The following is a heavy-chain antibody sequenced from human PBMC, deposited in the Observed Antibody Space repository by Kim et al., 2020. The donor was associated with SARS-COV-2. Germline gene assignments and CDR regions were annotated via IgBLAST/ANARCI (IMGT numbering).Heavy chain of an antibody. D-gene: IGHD4-4*01. CDR3: VNATGAPVNDY. CDR1: GYTFPTYG. Sequence: ASVKVSCKASGYTFPTYGFSWVRQAPGQRLEWMGWISTDDSGTNLSENFQGRATMTTDTSTSTAYMELSSLKSDDTAVYYCVNATGAPVNDYYDQVALV. J-gene: IGHJ4*02. V-gene: IGHV1-18*01. CDR2: ISTDDSGT.